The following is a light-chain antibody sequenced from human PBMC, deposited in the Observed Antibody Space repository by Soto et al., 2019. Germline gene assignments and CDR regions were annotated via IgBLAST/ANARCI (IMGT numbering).Light chain of an antibody. Sequence: ILITHSPVSLSVCPRETATPAGRASQSLNTDLAWYQQKPGQAPRLLLSGASTRATGTSTRFSGGGSGTECTLTIRGLQSEDAAVYYCQQYNNWPPMYTFGQGTRLEIK. CDR3: QQYNNWPPMYT. CDR1: QSLNTD. CDR2: GAS. J-gene: IGKJ5*01. V-gene: IGKV3-15*01.